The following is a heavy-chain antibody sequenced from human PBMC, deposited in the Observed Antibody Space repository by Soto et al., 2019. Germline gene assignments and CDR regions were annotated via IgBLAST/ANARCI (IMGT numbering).Heavy chain of an antibody. Sequence: GASVKVSCKASGYTFTSYAMHWVRQAPGQRLEWTGWINAGNGNTKYSQKFQGRVTITRDTSASTAYMELSSLRSEDTAVYYCARDVNYYGSSGPLGQFDYWGQGTLVTVAS. J-gene: IGHJ4*02. D-gene: IGHD3-22*01. CDR1: GYTFTSYA. CDR3: ARDVNYYGSSGPLGQFDY. V-gene: IGHV1-3*01. CDR2: INAGNGNT.